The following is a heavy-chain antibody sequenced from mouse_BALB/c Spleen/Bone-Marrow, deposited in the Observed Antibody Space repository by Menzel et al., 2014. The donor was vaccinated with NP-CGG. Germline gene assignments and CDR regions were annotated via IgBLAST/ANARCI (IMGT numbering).Heavy chain of an antibody. CDR2: IYPGDGDT. D-gene: IGHD2-1*01. Sequence: VKLVESGAELVRPGSSVKISCKASGYVFSTYWMNWVKQRPGQGLERIGQIYPGDGDTNYNGKFKDKVILTADKSSSTAYVQLSSLTSEDSAVYFCARSGKGAMDYWGQGTSVTVSS. CDR1: GYVFSTYW. CDR3: ARSGKGAMDY. V-gene: IGHV1-80*01. J-gene: IGHJ4*01.